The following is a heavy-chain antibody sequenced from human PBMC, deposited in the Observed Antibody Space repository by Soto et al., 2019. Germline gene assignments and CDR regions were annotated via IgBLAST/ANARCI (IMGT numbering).Heavy chain of an antibody. D-gene: IGHD3-22*01. J-gene: IGHJ4*02. CDR1: GFTFSSYG. V-gene: IGHV3-33*01. CDR2: IWYDGGNK. CDR3: AIDPGSGYMGYSFDY. Sequence: GGSMRLSCAASGFTFSSYGMHWVRQAPGKGLEWVGVIWYDGGNKYYADSVKGRFTISRDNSKNTLYLQMNSLRAEDTAVYYCAIDPGSGYMGYSFDYWGQGTLVTVSS.